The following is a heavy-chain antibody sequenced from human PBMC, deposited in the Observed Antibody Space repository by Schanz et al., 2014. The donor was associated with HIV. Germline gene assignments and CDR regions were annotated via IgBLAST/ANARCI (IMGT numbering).Heavy chain of an antibody. D-gene: IGHD3-9*01. Sequence: QVQLLQSGPEVKRPGASVTVSCKTSGYTFSHYGVSWVRQAPGQGLEWMGWINTEDGDTQYFHKLQGRVSMTTDTSTNTAYLERRSRRSDDTAVYYCARGQDWPGPRLDHWGHGTLVLVSS. CDR2: INTEDGDT. CDR1: GYTFSHYG. J-gene: IGHJ5*02. CDR3: ARGQDWPGPRLDH. V-gene: IGHV1-18*01.